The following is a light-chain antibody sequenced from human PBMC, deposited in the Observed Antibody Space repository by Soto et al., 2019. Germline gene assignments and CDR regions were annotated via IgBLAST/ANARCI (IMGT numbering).Light chain of an antibody. CDR3: QQYGSSSWT. Sequence: PGERATLSCRASQIVSSGYLAWYQQKPGQAPRLLIYGASTRATGIPDRFSGSGSGTDFTLTISRLEPEDFAVYYCQQYGSSSWTFGQGTKVDIK. V-gene: IGKV3-20*01. J-gene: IGKJ1*01. CDR1: QIVSSGY. CDR2: GAS.